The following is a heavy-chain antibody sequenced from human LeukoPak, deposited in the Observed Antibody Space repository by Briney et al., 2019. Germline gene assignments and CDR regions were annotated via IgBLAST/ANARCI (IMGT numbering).Heavy chain of an antibody. V-gene: IGHV4-59*01. CDR1: GGSISGYY. CDR3: AREYSSFEY. CDR2: INYSGST. J-gene: IGHJ4*02. D-gene: IGHD3-22*01. Sequence: SETLSLTCTVSGGSISGYYWHWIRQPPGMGLKWIGYINYSGSTDYNTSLKSRVTISVDTSKNQFSLNLRSVTAADTAVYYCAREYSSFEYWGQGILVTVSS.